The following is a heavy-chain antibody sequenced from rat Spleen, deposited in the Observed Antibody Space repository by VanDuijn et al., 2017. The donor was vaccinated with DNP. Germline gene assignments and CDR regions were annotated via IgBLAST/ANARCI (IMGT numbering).Heavy chain of an antibody. CDR2: ISTGGSST. Sequence: EVQLVESGGGPVQPGRSLKLSCAASGFTFSNYGMAWVRQTPTKGLEWVASISTGGSSTNYRDSVKGRFTISRDNAKSTLYLQMDSLRSEDTATYYCSRHDLNYGFTLFDYWGQGVVVTVSS. V-gene: IGHV5S13*01. J-gene: IGHJ2*01. CDR1: GFTFSNYG. CDR3: SRHDLNYGFTLFDY. D-gene: IGHD1-11*01.